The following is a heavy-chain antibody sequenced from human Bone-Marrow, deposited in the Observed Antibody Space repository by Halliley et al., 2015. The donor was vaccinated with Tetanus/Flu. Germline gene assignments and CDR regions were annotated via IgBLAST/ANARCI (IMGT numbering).Heavy chain of an antibody. CDR2: LHHSGNT. V-gene: IGHV4-38-2*01. D-gene: IGHD3-22*01. J-gene: IGHJ2*01. CDR1: GYSISSGYY. Sequence: TLSLTCAVSGYSISSGYYWGWIRQPPGEGLEWIATLHHSGNTYYNPSLGGRITISVHRSNNQLSLKLTSVTAADTAIYYCARGLTPWDSSGFDWYFDLWGRGSLVTVSS. CDR3: ARGLTPWDSSGFDWYFDL.